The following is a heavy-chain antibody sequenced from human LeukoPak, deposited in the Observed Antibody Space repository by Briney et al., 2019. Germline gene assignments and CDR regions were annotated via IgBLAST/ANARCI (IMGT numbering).Heavy chain of an antibody. CDR2: IYYSGRT. D-gene: IGHD1-26*01. J-gene: IGHJ4*02. CDR3: ARHRRGSYYDPLDY. CDR1: GGSVSSGSYY. V-gene: IGHV4-39*01. Sequence: PSETLSLTCTVSGGSVSSGSYYWGLIRQPPGKGLEWIVTIYYSGRTFYNPSLKSQVTISVDTSKNQFSLKLTSVTAADTAVYYCARHRRGSYYDPLDYWGQGSLVTVSS.